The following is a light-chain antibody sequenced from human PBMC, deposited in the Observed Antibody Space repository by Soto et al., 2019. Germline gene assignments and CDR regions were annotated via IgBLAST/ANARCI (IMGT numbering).Light chain of an antibody. J-gene: IGLJ2*01. CDR2: GNS. Sequence: QSVLTQPPSVSGAPGQRVTISCTGSSSNIGAGYDVHWYQQLPGTAPKLLINGNSNRPSGIPDRFSGSKSSTSASLAISGLQAEDEADYYCQSYDNSLSGSRVFGGGTKLTVL. CDR3: QSYDNSLSGSRV. V-gene: IGLV1-40*01. CDR1: SSNIGAGYD.